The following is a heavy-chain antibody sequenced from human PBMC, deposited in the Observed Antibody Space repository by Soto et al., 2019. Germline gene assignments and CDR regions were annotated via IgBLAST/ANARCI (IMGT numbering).Heavy chain of an antibody. CDR2: LYYSGIT. J-gene: IGHJ4*02. CDR1: GDSISSTSYY. CDR3: ARDPTFLNYFDY. D-gene: IGHD3-16*01. V-gene: IGHV4-39*07. Sequence: PSETLSLTCTVSGDSISSTSYYWVWVRQPPGKGLEWIGSLYYSGITYYNPSLKSRVTISVDTSKNQFSLKLSSVTAADTAVYYCARDPTFLNYFDYWGQGTLVTVSS.